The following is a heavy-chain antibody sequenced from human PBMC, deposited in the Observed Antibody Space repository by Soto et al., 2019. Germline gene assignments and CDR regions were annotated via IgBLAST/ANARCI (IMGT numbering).Heavy chain of an antibody. Sequence: ASVKVSCKASGGTFSSYAISWVRQAPGQGLEWMGGIIPIFGTANYAQKFQGRVTITADESTSTAYMELSSLRSEDTAVYYCARGGQDYYDSSGYSRYFDYWGQGTLVTVSS. J-gene: IGHJ4*02. CDR3: ARGGQDYYDSSGYSRYFDY. D-gene: IGHD3-22*01. CDR2: IIPIFGTA. V-gene: IGHV1-69*13. CDR1: GGTFSSYA.